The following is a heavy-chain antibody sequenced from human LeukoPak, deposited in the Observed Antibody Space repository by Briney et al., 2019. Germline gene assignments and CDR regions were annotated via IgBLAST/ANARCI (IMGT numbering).Heavy chain of an antibody. Sequence: QAGGSLRLSCAASGFTFSSYGMSWVRQAPGKGLEWVSAISISGITYYADSVKGRFTISRDNSKNTLYLQMNSLRAEDTAVYYCARALLQPGHQLLLFDYWGQGTLVTVSS. J-gene: IGHJ4*02. CDR3: ARALLQPGHQLLLFDY. CDR1: GFTFSSYG. CDR2: ISISGIT. D-gene: IGHD2-2*01. V-gene: IGHV3-23*01.